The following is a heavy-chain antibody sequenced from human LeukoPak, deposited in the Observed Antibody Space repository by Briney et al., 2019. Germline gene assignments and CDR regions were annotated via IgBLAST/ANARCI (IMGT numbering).Heavy chain of an antibody. Sequence: SETLSLTCAVYGGSFSGYYWSWIRQPPGKGLEWIGEINHSGSTNYNPSLKSRVTISVDTSKNQFSLKLSSVTAADTAVYYCARGPMKLLAARYYYYYGMDVWGQGTTVTVSS. CDR2: INHSGST. J-gene: IGHJ6*02. CDR1: GGSFSGYY. V-gene: IGHV4-34*01. D-gene: IGHD6-6*01. CDR3: ARGPMKLLAARYYYYYGMDV.